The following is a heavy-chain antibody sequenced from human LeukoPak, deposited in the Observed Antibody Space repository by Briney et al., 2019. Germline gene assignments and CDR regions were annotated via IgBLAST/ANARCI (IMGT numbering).Heavy chain of an antibody. CDR2: MYLSGTT. D-gene: IGHD3-22*01. V-gene: IGHV4-4*02. CDR3: AGLVGRYSSGLYYYFDY. J-gene: IGHJ4*02. CDR1: GDSINSLDL. Sequence: SETLSLTCTVSGDSINSLDLWSWVRQPPGKGLEWIGEMYLSGTTHSNPSVKSRVTISIDKSKNQFFLNLSSVTAADTAVYYCAGLVGRYSSGLYYYFDYWGQGTLVTVSS.